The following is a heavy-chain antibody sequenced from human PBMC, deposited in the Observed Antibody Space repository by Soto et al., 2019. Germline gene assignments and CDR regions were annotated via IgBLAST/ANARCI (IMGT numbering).Heavy chain of an antibody. J-gene: IGHJ6*04. CDR3: ARTPRGGQLLVRTYYYYCGMDV. V-gene: IGHV1-18*01. Sequence: GASVKVYCKASGYTFTSYGISWVRQAPGQGLEWMGWISAYNGNTNYAQKLQGRVTMTTDTSTSTAYMELRSLRPDDTAVYYCARTPRGGQLLVRTYYYYCGMDVWGKGTTVTVSS. CDR1: GYTFTSYG. D-gene: IGHD6-19*01. CDR2: ISAYNGNT.